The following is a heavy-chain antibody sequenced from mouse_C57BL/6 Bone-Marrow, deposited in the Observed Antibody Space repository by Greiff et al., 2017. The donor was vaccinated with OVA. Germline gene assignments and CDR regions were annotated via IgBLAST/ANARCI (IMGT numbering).Heavy chain of an antibody. CDR1: GYTFTSYG. J-gene: IGHJ2*01. Sequence: VQLQQSGAELARPGASVKLSCKASGYTFTSYGISWVKQRTGQGLEWIGEIYPRSGNTYYNEKFKGKATLTADKSSSTAYMDLRSLTSEDSAVYFCAGDKSLIYYDYDVDYWGQGTTLTVSS. V-gene: IGHV1-81*01. D-gene: IGHD2-4*01. CDR3: AGDKSLIYYDYDVDY. CDR2: IYPRSGNT.